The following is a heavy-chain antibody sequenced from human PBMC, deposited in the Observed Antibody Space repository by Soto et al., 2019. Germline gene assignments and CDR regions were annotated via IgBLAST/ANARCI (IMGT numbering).Heavy chain of an antibody. CDR1: GGSIRSGGSY. V-gene: IGHV4-31*03. CDR3: ARDWFGEQWCYFDY. Sequence: QVQLQESGPGLVKPSQTLSLTCTVSGGSIRSGGSYWSWIRQHPGKGLEWIGYIYYSGRTYSNPSLTSRVTISVDTSKNQFSLKLGSVTAADTAVYYCARDWFGEQWCYFDYWGKGTLVTVCS. CDR2: IYYSGRT. J-gene: IGHJ4*02. D-gene: IGHD3-10*01.